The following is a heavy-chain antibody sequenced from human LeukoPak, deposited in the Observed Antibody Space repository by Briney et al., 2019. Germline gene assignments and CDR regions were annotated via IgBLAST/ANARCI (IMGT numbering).Heavy chain of an antibody. Sequence: SETLSLTCAVYGGSFSGYYRSWIRQPPGKGLEWIGEINHSGSTNYNPSLKSRVTISVDTSKNQFSMKLSSVTAEDTAVYYCARGRRRGYCSSTSCSSPFGYWGQGTLVTVSS. V-gene: IGHV4-34*01. CDR1: GGSFSGYY. CDR2: INHSGST. D-gene: IGHD2-2*01. CDR3: ARGRRRGYCSSTSCSSPFGY. J-gene: IGHJ4*02.